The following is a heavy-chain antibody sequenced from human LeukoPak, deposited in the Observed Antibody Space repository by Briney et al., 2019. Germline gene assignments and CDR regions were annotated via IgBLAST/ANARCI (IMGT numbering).Heavy chain of an antibody. CDR2: INPSGGST. J-gene: IGHJ4*02. CDR1: GYTFTSYY. CDR3: AMTESAASSGWLFDY. Sequence: ASVKVSCKASGYTFTSYYMHWVRQAPGQGLEWMGIINPSGGSTSYAQKFQGRVTMTRDTSTSTVYMELSSLRSEDTAVYYCAMTESAASSGWLFDYWGQGTLVTVSS. D-gene: IGHD6-19*01. V-gene: IGHV1-46*01.